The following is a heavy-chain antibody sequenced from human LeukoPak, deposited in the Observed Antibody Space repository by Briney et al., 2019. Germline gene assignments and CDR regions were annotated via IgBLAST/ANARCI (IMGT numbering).Heavy chain of an antibody. Sequence: SETLSLTCAVYGGSFSGYYWSWIRQPPGKGLEWIGYIYYSGSTYYNPSLKSRVTISVDTSKNQFSLKLSSVTAADTAVYYCARDGYYGSGSYAFHPYFDYWGQGTLVTVSS. D-gene: IGHD3-10*01. CDR2: IYYSGST. V-gene: IGHV4-34*09. J-gene: IGHJ4*02. CDR1: GGSFSGYY. CDR3: ARDGYYGSGSYAFHPYFDY.